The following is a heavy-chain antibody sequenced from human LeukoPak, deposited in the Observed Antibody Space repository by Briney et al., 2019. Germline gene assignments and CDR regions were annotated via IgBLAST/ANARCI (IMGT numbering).Heavy chain of an antibody. CDR3: ARGSVGSCLDY. D-gene: IGHD2-2*01. J-gene: IGHJ4*02. CDR2: IYHSGST. CDR1: GGSISSGGYY. V-gene: IGHV4-30-2*01. Sequence: SQTLSLTCTVSGGSISSGGYYWSWIRQPPGKGLEWIGYIYHSGSTYYNPSLKSRVTISVDRSKNQFSLKLSSVTAADTAVYYCARGSVGSCLDYWGQGTLVTVSS.